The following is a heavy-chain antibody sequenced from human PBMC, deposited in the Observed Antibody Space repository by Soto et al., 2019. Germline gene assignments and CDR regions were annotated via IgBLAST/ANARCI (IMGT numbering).Heavy chain of an antibody. Sequence: GGSLRLSCAASGFTFSSYAMSWVRQAPGKGLEWVSAISGSGGSTYYADSVKGRFTISRDNSKNTLYLQMNSLRAEDTAVYYCAKEVAGTGGRVWWLHPIDYWGQGTLVTVSS. CDR3: AKEVAGTGGRVWWLHPIDY. J-gene: IGHJ4*02. CDR2: ISGSGGST. D-gene: IGHD5-12*01. V-gene: IGHV3-23*01. CDR1: GFTFSSYA.